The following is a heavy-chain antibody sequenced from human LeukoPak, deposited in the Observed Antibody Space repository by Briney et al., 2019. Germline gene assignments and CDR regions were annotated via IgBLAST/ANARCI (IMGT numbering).Heavy chain of an antibody. CDR2: IYYSGST. J-gene: IGHJ5*02. V-gene: IGHV4-59*01. CDR1: GGSISSYY. CDR3: ARVGRYYYDSSGYYRKGWFDP. Sequence: SETLSLTCTVSGGSISSYYWSWIRQPPGKGLEWIGYIYYSGSTNYNPSLRSRITISVDTSKTPFSVKLSSVTAADTAVYYCARVGRYYYDSSGYYRKGWFDPWGQGTLVTVSS. D-gene: IGHD3-22*01.